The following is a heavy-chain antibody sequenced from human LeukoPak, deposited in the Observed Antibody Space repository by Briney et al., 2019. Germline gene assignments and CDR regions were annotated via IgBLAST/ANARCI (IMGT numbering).Heavy chain of an antibody. J-gene: IGHJ5*02. D-gene: IGHD3-22*01. V-gene: IGHV4-34*01. CDR1: GGSFSGYY. Sequence: PSETLSLTCAVYGGSFSGYYWSWIRQPPGKGLEWIGEINHSGSTNYNPSLKSRVTISVDTSKNQFSLKLSSVTAADTAVYYCAREVAITMILGNWFDPWGQGTLVTVSS. CDR2: INHSGST. CDR3: AREVAITMILGNWFDP.